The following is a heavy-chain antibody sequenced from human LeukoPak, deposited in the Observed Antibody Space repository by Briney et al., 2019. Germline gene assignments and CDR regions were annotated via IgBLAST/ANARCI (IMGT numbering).Heavy chain of an antibody. CDR2: IYPGDSDT. CDR3: ARWLPITSPHYYYYYMDV. D-gene: IGHD3-10*01. V-gene: IGHV5-51*01. Sequence: GESLKISCKGSGYSFTSYWIGWVRQMPGKGLEWMGIIYPGDSDTRYSPSFQGQVTISADKSISTAYLQWSSLKASDTAMYYCARWLPITSPHYYYYYMDVWGKGTTVTVSS. CDR1: GYSFTSYW. J-gene: IGHJ6*03.